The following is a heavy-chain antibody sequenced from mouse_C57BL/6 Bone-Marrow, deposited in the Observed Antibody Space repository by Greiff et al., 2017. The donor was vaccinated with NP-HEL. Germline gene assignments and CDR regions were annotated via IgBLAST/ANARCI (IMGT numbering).Heavy chain of an antibody. V-gene: IGHV5-17*01. D-gene: IGHD3-2*02. CDR3: ARRTAQALDY. Sequence: EVNLVESGGGLVKPGGSLKLSCAASGFTFSDYGMHWVRQAPEKGLEWVAYISSGSSTIYYADTVKGRFTISRDNAKNTLFLQMTSLRSEDTAMYYCARRTAQALDYWGQGTTLTVSS. J-gene: IGHJ2*01. CDR1: GFTFSDYG. CDR2: ISSGSSTI.